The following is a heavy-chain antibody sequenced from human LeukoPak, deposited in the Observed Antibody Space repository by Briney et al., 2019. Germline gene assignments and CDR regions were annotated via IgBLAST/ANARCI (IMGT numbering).Heavy chain of an antibody. J-gene: IGHJ5*02. CDR1: GDSISSSNW. V-gene: IGHV4-4*02. CDR3: ARGEREVLWFGEPIPGLCWFDP. D-gene: IGHD3-10*01. CDR2: IYHSGST. Sequence: SETLSLICAVSGDSISSSNWWSWVRPPPGKGLEWIGEIYHSGSTNYNPSLKSRVTISVDKSKNQFSLKLSSVTAADTAVYYCARGEREVLWFGEPIPGLCWFDPWGQGTLVTVSS.